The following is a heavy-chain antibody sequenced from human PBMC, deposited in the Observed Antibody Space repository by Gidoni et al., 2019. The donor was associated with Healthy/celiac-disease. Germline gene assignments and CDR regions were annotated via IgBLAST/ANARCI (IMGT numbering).Heavy chain of an antibody. CDR2: ISSSSSYI. J-gene: IGHJ3*02. CDR1: GFTFSSYS. CDR3: ARGPYGVLGFTGGAFDI. V-gene: IGHV3-21*01. D-gene: IGHD3-3*02. Sequence: EVQLVESGGGLVKPGGSLRLSCAASGFTFSSYSMNWVRQAPGKGLEWVSSISSSSSYIYYADSVKGRFTISRDNAKNSLYLQMNSLRAEDTAVYYCARGPYGVLGFTGGAFDIWGQGTMVTVSS.